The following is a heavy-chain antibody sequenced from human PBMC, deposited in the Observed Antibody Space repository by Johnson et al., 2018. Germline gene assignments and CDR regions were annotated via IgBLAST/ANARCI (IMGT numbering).Heavy chain of an antibody. Sequence: VQLVESGGGLVKPGGSLRLSCAASGFTFSSYSMNWVRQAPGKGLEWVSSISSSSSYIYYADSVKGRFTISRDNPKNSLYLQMNSRSAADTAVYYCARDRRHRSRRAFDIWGQGTMVTVSS. V-gene: IGHV3-21*01. CDR1: GFTFSSYS. CDR3: ARDRRHRSRRAFDI. D-gene: IGHD2-15*01. J-gene: IGHJ3*02. CDR2: ISSSSSYI.